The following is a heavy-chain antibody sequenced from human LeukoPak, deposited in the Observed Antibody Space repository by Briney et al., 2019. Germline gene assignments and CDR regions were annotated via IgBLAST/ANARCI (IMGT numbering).Heavy chain of an antibody. CDR2: TNSGGTST. V-gene: IGHV3-23*01. Sequence: PGGSLRLSCATSGFPFSDFSMSWVRQAPGKGLEWISTTNSGGTSTYYAESVKGRFTISRGNSKNTLYLLMNELSAEDTAVYYCAKSHSLEYRGYFDYWGQGTLVTVSS. CDR3: AKSHSLEYRGYFDY. J-gene: IGHJ4*02. CDR1: GFPFSDFS. D-gene: IGHD2/OR15-2a*01.